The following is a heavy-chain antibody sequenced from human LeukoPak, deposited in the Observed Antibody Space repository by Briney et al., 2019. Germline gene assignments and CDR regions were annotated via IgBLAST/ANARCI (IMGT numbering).Heavy chain of an antibody. CDR1: GFTFSSYE. J-gene: IGHJ4*02. CDR2: ISSSGSTI. CDR3: ARDRYSSSLDY. V-gene: IGHV3-48*03. Sequence: GGSLRLSCAASGFTFSSYEMNWVRQAPGKGLEWVSYISSSGSTIYYADSVKGRFTISRDNAKNSLYLQMNSLRAEDTAVYYCARDRYSSSLDYWGQGTLVTVSS. D-gene: IGHD6-13*01.